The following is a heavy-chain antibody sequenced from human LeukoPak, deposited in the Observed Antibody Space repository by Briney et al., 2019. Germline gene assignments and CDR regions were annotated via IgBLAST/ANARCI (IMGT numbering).Heavy chain of an antibody. CDR3: ARDTRLGAFDI. CDR1: GFSFSTYW. CDR2: IKQDGSEK. Sequence: GGSLRLSCAASGFSFSTYWMSWVRQAPGKGLEWVANIKQDGSEKYYVDSVKGRFTISRDNAKNSLYLQMNTLRPEDTAVYYCARDTRLGAFDIWGQGTMVTVSS. J-gene: IGHJ3*02. V-gene: IGHV3-7*01.